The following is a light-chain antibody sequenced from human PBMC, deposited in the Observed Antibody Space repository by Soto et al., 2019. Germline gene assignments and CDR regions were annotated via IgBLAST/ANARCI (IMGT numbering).Light chain of an antibody. J-gene: IGLJ2*01. Sequence: QSVLTQPPSVSGAPGQRVTISCTGNSSNIGAGYDVHWYQQLPGTAPKVLIYGNSNRPSGVPDRFSGSKSGTSASLAITGLQAEDEAEYYCQSYDSSLSVDVVFGGGTKLTVL. CDR1: SSNIGAGYD. CDR3: QSYDSSLSVDVV. CDR2: GNS. V-gene: IGLV1-40*01.